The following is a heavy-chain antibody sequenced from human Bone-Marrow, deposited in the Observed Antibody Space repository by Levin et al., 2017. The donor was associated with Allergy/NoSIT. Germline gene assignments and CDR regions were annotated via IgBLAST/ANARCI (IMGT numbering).Heavy chain of an antibody. J-gene: IGHJ4*02. D-gene: IGHD3-3*02. V-gene: IGHV3-53*01. CDR2: IYSGGST. CDR1: GFTVSSNY. CDR3: ARISRHLGSGYYSFDY. Sequence: GGSLRLSCAASGFTVSSNYMSWVRQAPGKGLEWVSVIYSGGSTYYADSVKGRFTISRDNSKNTLYLQMNSLRAEDTAVYYCARISRHLGSGYYSFDYWGQGTLVTVSS.